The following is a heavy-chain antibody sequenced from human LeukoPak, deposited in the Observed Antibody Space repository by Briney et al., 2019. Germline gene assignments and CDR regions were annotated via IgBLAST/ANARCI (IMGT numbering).Heavy chain of an antibody. J-gene: IGHJ6*02. CDR1: GITFTNFG. D-gene: IGHD5-24*01. CDR3: AKSGDGYNYDGMDV. Sequence: QPGGSLRLSCAASGITFTNFGMSWVRQAPGKGLEWVSGISGSGDSTYYADSVKGRFTISRDNSKNTLFLQMNSLRAEDTAVYYCAKSGDGYNYDGMDVWGQGTTVTVSS. V-gene: IGHV3-23*01. CDR2: ISGSGDST.